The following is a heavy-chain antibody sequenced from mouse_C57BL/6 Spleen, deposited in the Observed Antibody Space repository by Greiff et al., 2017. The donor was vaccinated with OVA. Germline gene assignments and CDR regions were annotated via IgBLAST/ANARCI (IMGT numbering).Heavy chain of an antibody. D-gene: IGHD2-5*01. CDR3: ARGDYSNPWFAY. V-gene: IGHV1-82*01. CDR2: IYPGVGDT. CDR1: GYAFSSSW. Sequence: VQLQQSGPELVKPGASVKISCKASGYAFSSSWMHWVKQRPGKGLEWIGRIYPGVGDTNYNGKFNGKATLTADNSSSTAYMQLSSLTSEDAAVYVCARGDYSNPWFAYWGQGTLVTVSA. J-gene: IGHJ3*01.